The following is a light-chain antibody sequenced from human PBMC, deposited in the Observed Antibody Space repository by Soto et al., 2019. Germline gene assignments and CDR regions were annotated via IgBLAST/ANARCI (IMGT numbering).Light chain of an antibody. CDR3: QQYGSSPWT. CDR2: GTS. J-gene: IGKJ1*01. Sequence: EIVLTQSRGTLSLSPGERATLSCRASQSVSSSYLAWYQQKPGQAPRLLIYGTSSRATAIPDRFSGSGSGTDFTLTISRLEPEDFAVYYCQQYGSSPWTFGQGTKVEIK. CDR1: QSVSSSY. V-gene: IGKV3-20*01.